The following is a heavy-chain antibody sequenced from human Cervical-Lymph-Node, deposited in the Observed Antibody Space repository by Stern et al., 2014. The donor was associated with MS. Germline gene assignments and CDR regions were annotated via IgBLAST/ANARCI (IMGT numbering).Heavy chain of an antibody. D-gene: IGHD4-17*01. CDR3: ARSGTVTTKFDF. CDR1: GFTFSSYS. CDR2: ISGNGAYI. V-gene: IGHV3-21*01. J-gene: IGHJ4*02. Sequence: EVQLVESGGGLVKPGGSLRLSCAASGFTFSSYSMHWVRQAPGTGLEWVSSISGNGAYIYYTDSLKGQFTISRDNTKDSLYLQMNSLRAEDTAVYYCARSGTVTTKFDFWGQGTLVTVSS.